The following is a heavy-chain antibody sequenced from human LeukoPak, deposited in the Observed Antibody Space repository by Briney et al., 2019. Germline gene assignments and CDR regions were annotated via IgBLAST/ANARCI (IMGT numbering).Heavy chain of an antibody. J-gene: IGHJ4*02. V-gene: IGHV4-4*02. Sequence: SSEILSLTCAVSGASISSGYWWSWVRQPPGKGLEWIGEIYHSGSTNHNPPLKSRVTISVDKSKSQFSLNLSSVTAADTAVYYCARDDTGVIRGIRFHYWGQGTLVTVSS. D-gene: IGHD3-10*01. CDR3: ARDDTGVIRGIRFHY. CDR1: GASISSGYW. CDR2: IYHSGST.